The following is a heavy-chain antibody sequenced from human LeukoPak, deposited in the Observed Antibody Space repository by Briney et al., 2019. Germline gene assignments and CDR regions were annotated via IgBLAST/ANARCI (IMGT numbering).Heavy chain of an antibody. Sequence: PGGSLRLSCAASGFTFSSYWMSWVRQAPGKGLEWVANIKQDGSEKYYVDSVKGRFTISRDNAKNSLYLQMNSLRAEDTAVYYCARGDIVVVPAAIPEYFQHWGQGTLVTVSS. D-gene: IGHD2-2*02. CDR2: IKQDGSEK. CDR3: ARGDIVVVPAAIPEYFQH. CDR1: GFTFSSYW. V-gene: IGHV3-7*01. J-gene: IGHJ1*01.